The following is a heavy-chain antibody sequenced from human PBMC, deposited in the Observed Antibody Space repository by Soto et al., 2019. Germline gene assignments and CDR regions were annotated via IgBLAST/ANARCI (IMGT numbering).Heavy chain of an antibody. CDR3: ARRGSGSYYDY. CDR1: GFTFSSYA. D-gene: IGHD1-26*01. V-gene: IGHV3-23*01. J-gene: IGHJ4*02. CDR2: ISGSGGST. Sequence: EVQLLESGGGLVQPGGSLSLACAASGFTFSSYAMRWVRQAPGKGLEWVSAISGSGGSTYYADSVKGRFTISRDNSKNTLYLQMNSLRAEDTAVYYCARRGSGSYYDYWGQGTLVTVSS.